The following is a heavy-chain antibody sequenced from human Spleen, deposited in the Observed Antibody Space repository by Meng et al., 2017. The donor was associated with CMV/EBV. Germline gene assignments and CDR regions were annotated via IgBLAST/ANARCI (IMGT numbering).Heavy chain of an antibody. Sequence: GESLKISCAASGFTFSTYAMNWVRQAPGKGLEWVSSIALSSTYIHYADSVKGRFTISRDNAKNSLYLQMNSLRAEDTAVYYCARDLLDERTTVTPFDAFDIWGQGTMVTVSS. J-gene: IGHJ3*02. V-gene: IGHV3-21*01. CDR2: IALSSTYI. D-gene: IGHD4-17*01. CDR1: GFTFSTYA. CDR3: ARDLLDERTTVTPFDAFDI.